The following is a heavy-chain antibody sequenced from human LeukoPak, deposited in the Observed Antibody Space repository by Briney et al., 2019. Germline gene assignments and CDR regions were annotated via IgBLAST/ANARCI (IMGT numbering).Heavy chain of an antibody. CDR3: ARRVDYYYYGMDV. CDR2: INPNSGGT. J-gene: IGHJ6*02. V-gene: IGHV1-2*02. CDR1: GYTFTGYY. D-gene: IGHD2-15*01. Sequence: GASVKVSCKASGYTFTGYYMHWVRQAPGQGLEWMGWINPNSGGTNYAQKFQGRVTMTRDTSISTAYMVLSRLRSDDTAVYYCARRVDYYYYGMDVWGQGTTVTASS.